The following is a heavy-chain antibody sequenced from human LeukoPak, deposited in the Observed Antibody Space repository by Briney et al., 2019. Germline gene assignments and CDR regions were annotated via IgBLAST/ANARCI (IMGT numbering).Heavy chain of an antibody. CDR1: GFTVSSNY. D-gene: IGHD3-10*01. CDR3: AKNSGYYGSGVKVDY. Sequence: GGSLRLSCAASGFTVSSNYMSWVRQAPGKGLEWVSVIYSGGSTYYADSVKGRFTISRDNSKNTLYLQMNSLRAEDTAVYYCAKNSGYYGSGVKVDYWGQGTLVTVSS. CDR2: IYSGGST. J-gene: IGHJ4*02. V-gene: IGHV3-53*01.